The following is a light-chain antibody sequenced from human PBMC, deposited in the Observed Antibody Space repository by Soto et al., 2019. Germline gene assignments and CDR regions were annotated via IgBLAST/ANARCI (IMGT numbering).Light chain of an antibody. CDR1: QSVSSY. CDR3: QQRSNWPPFT. J-gene: IGKJ5*01. V-gene: IGKV3-11*01. CDR2: DAS. Sequence: EILLTQSPATLSLSPGERATLSCMSIQSVSSYLAWYQQKPGQAPRLLIYDASNRATGIPARFSGSGSGTDFTLTISSLEPEDFAVYYCQQRSNWPPFTFGQGTRLEIK.